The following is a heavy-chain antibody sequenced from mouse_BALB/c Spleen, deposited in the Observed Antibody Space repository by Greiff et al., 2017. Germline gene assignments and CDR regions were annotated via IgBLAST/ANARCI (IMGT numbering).Heavy chain of an antibody. J-gene: IGHJ3*01. CDR1: GFTFTDYY. D-gene: IGHD2-14*01. CDR2: IRNKANGYTT. CDR3: ARGSRYGSFAY. V-gene: IGHV7-3*02. Sequence: VQLKQSGGGLVQPGGSLRLSCATSGFTFTDYYMSWVRQPPGKALEWLGFIRNKANGYTTEYSASVKGRFTISRDNSQSILYLQMNTLRAEDSATYYCARGSRYGSFAYWGQGTLVTVSA.